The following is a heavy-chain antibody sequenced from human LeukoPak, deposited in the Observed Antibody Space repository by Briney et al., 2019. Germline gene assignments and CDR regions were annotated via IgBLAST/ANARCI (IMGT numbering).Heavy chain of an antibody. Sequence: SETLSLTCTVSRGSISSGGYYWAWIRQPPGKGLEWIGSIYHSGSTYYNPSLKSRVTISVDTSKNQFSLKLRSVTAADTAVYYCARVVQSTDSSGFYLPEYFQHWGQGTLVTVSS. CDR2: IYHSGST. J-gene: IGHJ1*01. CDR3: ARVVQSTDSSGFYLPEYFQH. V-gene: IGHV4-39*07. D-gene: IGHD3-22*01. CDR1: RGSISSGGYY.